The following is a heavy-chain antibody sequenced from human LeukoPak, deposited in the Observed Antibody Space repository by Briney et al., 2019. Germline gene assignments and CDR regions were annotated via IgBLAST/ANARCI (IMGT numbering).Heavy chain of an antibody. V-gene: IGHV4-61*02. CDR2: IYTSGST. CDR1: GGSISSGSYY. CDR3: ARAHSIASYYYGVDV. Sequence: PSETLSLTCTVSGGSISSGSYYWSWIRQPAGKGLEWIGRIYTSGSTNCNPSLTSRVTVSVDTSENQFSPKLSSVTAADTAVYYCARAHSIASYYYGVDVWGQGTTVTVSS. D-gene: IGHD2/OR15-2a*01. J-gene: IGHJ6*02.